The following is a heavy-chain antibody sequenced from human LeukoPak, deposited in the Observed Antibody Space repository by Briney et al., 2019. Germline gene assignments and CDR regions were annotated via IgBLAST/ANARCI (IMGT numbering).Heavy chain of an antibody. CDR1: GFTFSSYA. CDR2: ISSNGGST. Sequence: PGGSLRLSCSASGFTFSSYAMQWVRQAPGKGLEYVSAISSNGGSTYYADSVKGRFTISRDNSKSTLYLQMSSLRAEDTAVYYCVPIVVVPAAIGYWGQGTLVTVSS. D-gene: IGHD2-2*01. J-gene: IGHJ4*02. V-gene: IGHV3-64D*06. CDR3: VPIVVVPAAIGY.